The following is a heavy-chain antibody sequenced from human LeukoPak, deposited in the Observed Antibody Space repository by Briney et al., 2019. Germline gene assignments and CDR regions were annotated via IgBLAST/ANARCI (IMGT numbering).Heavy chain of an antibody. CDR3: AKDWAVATYLYYYMDV. CDR2: ISFDGSNK. J-gene: IGHJ6*03. V-gene: IGHV3-30*18. Sequence: GGSLRLSCAASGFTFSSYGMHWVRQAPGKGLEWVAVISFDGSNKYYADSVKGRFTISRDNSKNTLFLQMNSLSAEDTAPYYCAKDWAVATYLYYYMDVWGQGTTVTVS. CDR1: GFTFSSYG. D-gene: IGHD6-19*01.